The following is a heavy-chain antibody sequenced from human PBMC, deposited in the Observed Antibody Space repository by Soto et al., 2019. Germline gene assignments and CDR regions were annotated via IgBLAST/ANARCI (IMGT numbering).Heavy chain of an antibody. V-gene: IGHV3-15*01. Sequence: EVQLVESGGDLVKPGGCLRLSCAASGITFTNAWMSWVRQAPGKGLEWVGRIKNRADGGTTDYAAPVRGRFTISRDDSKNTLFLQMNSLEAEDTAGYYCTTDPGDYEDFWGQGTLVTVSS. CDR3: TTDPGDYEDF. D-gene: IGHD4-17*01. CDR1: GITFTNAW. J-gene: IGHJ4*02. CDR2: IKNRADGGTT.